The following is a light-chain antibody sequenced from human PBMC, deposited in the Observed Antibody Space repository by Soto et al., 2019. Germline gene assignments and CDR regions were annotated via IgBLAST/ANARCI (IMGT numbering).Light chain of an antibody. V-gene: IGLV2-14*01. Sequence: QSALTQPASVSGSPGQSIAISCTGTSSDVGAYNYVSWYQQHTGKAPKLMIYDVSNRPSGASNRFSGSKSGNTASLTISGLQAEDEADYYCSSYTISSTVLFGGGTKLTVL. J-gene: IGLJ2*01. CDR1: SSDVGAYNY. CDR2: DVS. CDR3: SSYTISSTVL.